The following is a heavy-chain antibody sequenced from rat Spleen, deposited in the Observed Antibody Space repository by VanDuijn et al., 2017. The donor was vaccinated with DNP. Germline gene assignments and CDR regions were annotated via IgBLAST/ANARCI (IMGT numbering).Heavy chain of an antibody. CDR2: INTDGGST. CDR3: ASWAPIAPLSTSNY. D-gene: IGHD1-2*01. J-gene: IGHJ2*01. Sequence: EVQLVETGGGLVQPGRSLKLSCVASGFTFSSYWMFWIRQAPGKGLEWVTSINTDGGSTYYPDSGKGRFTISRDNAENTVYMKMGRLRSEDTATYYCASWAPIAPLSTSNYWGQGVMVTVSS. V-gene: IGHV5-58*01. CDR1: GFTFSSYW.